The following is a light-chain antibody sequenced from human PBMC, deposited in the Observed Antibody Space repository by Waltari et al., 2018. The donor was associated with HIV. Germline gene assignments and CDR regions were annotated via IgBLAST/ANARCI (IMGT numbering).Light chain of an antibody. CDR3: SSYAGRYTLL. CDR2: DVV. J-gene: IGLJ2*01. Sequence: QSALTQPRSVSGSPGQSVTISCTGTSSDVGGFNYVSWYQHHPGKAPKLIIYDVVPRPSGIPDRFSGSKSGNTASLAISGLQAEDEAAYYCSSYAGRYTLLFGGGTKLTVL. CDR1: SSDVGGFNY. V-gene: IGLV2-11*01.